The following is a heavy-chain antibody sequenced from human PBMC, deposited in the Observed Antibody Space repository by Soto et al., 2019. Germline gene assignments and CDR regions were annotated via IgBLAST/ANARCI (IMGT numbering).Heavy chain of an antibody. Sequence: SQTLSLTCTVCGDSISNYYWIWIRQPAGKGLEWIGRMYVTGTTYYNPSLKSRVSMSVDTSKNQFYLRLTSVTAADTAIYYCARDGEYSSGWYSSDLWAEGPLVTVSS. CDR3: ARDGEYSSGWYSSDL. CDR2: MYVTGTT. CDR1: GDSISNYY. D-gene: IGHD6-19*01. V-gene: IGHV4-4*07. J-gene: IGHJ5*02.